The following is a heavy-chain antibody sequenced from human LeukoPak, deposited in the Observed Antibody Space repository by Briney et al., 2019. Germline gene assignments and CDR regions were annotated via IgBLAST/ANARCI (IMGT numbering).Heavy chain of an antibody. D-gene: IGHD5-24*01. CDR1: GGTFSSYA. CDR3: ARGMRWLQLADAFDI. V-gene: IGHV1-69*04. CDR2: IIPILGMA. Sequence: ASVKVSCKASGGTFSSYAISWVRQAPGQGLEWMGRIIPILGMANYAQKFQGRVTITADKSTSTAYMELSSLRSEDTAVYYCARGMRWLQLADAFDIWGQGTMVTVSS. J-gene: IGHJ3*02.